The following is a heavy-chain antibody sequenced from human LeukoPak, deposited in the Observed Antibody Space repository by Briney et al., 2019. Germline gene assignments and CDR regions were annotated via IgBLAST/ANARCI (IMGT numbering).Heavy chain of an antibody. CDR3: ARGLVLRFLEWSPYYYYYGMDV. Sequence: SETLSLTCTVSGGSISSYYWSWIRQPPGKGLEWIGYIYYSGSTNYNPSLKSRVTISVDTSKNQFSLKLSSVTAADTAVYYCARGLVLRFLEWSPYYYYYGMDVWGQGTTVTVSS. J-gene: IGHJ6*02. D-gene: IGHD3-3*01. CDR1: GGSISSYY. CDR2: IYYSGST. V-gene: IGHV4-59*12.